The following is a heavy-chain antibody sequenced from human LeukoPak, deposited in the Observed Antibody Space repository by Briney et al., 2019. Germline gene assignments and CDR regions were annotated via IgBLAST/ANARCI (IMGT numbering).Heavy chain of an antibody. Sequence: GGSLSLSCVASGFTFSSYAMSWVRQAPGKGLEWVSGISGSGASTYYADSVKGRFTISRDNSKNTLYLQMNSLRAEDTAVYYCAKDPAVANTARRFQHWGQGTLVTVTS. CDR2: ISGSGAST. J-gene: IGHJ1*01. CDR1: GFTFSSYA. D-gene: IGHD6-19*01. CDR3: AKDPAVANTARRFQH. V-gene: IGHV3-23*01.